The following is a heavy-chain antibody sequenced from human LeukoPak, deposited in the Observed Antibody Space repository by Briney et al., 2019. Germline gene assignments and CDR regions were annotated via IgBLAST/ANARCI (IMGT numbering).Heavy chain of an antibody. Sequence: GASVKVSCKASGYTFTAYNFHWVRQAPGQGLEWMGWISPYSGDTQYAQKFQDRVTMTRVTSISTVYMELSSPSSDDTAVYYCARGGGTAHFDYWGQGTPVTVSS. J-gene: IGHJ4*02. CDR2: ISPYSGDT. CDR1: GYTFTAYN. D-gene: IGHD1-1*01. CDR3: ARGGGTAHFDY. V-gene: IGHV1-2*02.